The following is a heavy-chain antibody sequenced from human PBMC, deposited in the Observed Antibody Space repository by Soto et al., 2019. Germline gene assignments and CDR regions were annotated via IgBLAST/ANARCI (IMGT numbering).Heavy chain of an antibody. CDR1: GDSFSKFG. V-gene: IGHV1-18*01. CDR2: ISGYSGQT. Sequence: GPEVRKPGASVNVSCMASGDSFSKFGINWVRQAPGQGLEWMGWISGYSGQTNYAQKFQGRVTMTRDTSTTTAYMELRTLRSDDTTVYFCASDHSGPDWGQGTLVTVSS. J-gene: IGHJ4*02. CDR3: ASDHSGPD. D-gene: IGHD6-25*01.